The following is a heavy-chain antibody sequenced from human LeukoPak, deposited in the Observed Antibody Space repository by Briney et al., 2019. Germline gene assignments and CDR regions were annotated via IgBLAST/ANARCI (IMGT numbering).Heavy chain of an antibody. Sequence: SVKVSCKASGGTFSSYAISWVRQAPGQGREWMGRIIPIFGTANYAQKFQGRVTITTDESTSTAYMELSSLRSEDTAVYYCARGAHYGDFPYYSYYMDVWGKGTTVTVSS. D-gene: IGHD4-17*01. V-gene: IGHV1-69*05. CDR3: ARGAHYGDFPYYSYYMDV. CDR1: GGTFSSYA. CDR2: IIPIFGTA. J-gene: IGHJ6*03.